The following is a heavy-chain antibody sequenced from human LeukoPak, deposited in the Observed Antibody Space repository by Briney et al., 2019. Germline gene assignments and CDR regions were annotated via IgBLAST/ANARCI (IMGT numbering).Heavy chain of an antibody. CDR1: GFTFSSYE. CDR3: ARDFWNEPSKYFDY. J-gene: IGHJ4*02. V-gene: IGHV3-48*03. D-gene: IGHD3-3*01. Sequence: GGSLRLSCAASGFTFSSYEMNWVRQAPGKGLEWVSYISSSGSTIYYADSVKGRFTISRDNSKNTLYLQMNSVRAEDTAVYFCARDFWNEPSKYFDYWGQGTLVTVSS. CDR2: ISSSGSTI.